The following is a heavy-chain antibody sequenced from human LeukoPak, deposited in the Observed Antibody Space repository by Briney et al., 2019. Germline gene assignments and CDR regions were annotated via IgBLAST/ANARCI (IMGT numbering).Heavy chain of an antibody. CDR3: VKDLEMGCTTISCSNFDY. CDR1: GFTFSSYG. J-gene: IGHJ4*02. CDR2: IRYDGSNK. V-gene: IGHV3-30*02. D-gene: IGHD2-2*01. Sequence: PGGSLRLSCAASGFTFSSYGMDWVRQAQGKGLEWVAFIRYDGSNKYYADSVKGRFIISRDKSKNTLYLQMNSLRAEDAAVYYCVKDLEMGCTTISCSNFDYWGQGTLVTVSS.